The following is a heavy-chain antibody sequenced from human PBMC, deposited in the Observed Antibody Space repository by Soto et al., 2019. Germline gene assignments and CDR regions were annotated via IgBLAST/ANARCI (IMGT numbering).Heavy chain of an antibody. J-gene: IGHJ3*02. Sequence: EMQLLESGGGLVQPGGSLRLSCAASGFTFGSYAMSWVRPAPGKGLEWVSIISGSGRITNYADSVKGRFTISRDNSKNTLYVQMNSLRADATAVYYCAKDYSPFGYDDGDAFEIWGQGTMVTVSS. D-gene: IGHD5-12*01. CDR3: AKDYSPFGYDDGDAFEI. CDR1: GFTFGSYA. V-gene: IGHV3-23*01. CDR2: ISGSGRIT.